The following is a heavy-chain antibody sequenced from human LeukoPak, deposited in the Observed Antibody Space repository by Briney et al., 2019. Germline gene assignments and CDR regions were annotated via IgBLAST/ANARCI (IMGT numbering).Heavy chain of an antibody. J-gene: IGHJ4*02. CDR1: GYTFSKFV. D-gene: IGHD4-17*01. V-gene: IGHV1-18*01. Sequence: ASVKVSCKTSGYTFSKFVITWVRQAPGQGLESMGWISVHHGTTHYVEKFHDRLTLTTDTSTRTAYMELKSLTSDDTAVYYCARDLESDEGDYGDVLPGYWGQGTLVTVS. CDR2: ISVHHGTT. CDR3: ARDLESDEGDYGDVLPGY.